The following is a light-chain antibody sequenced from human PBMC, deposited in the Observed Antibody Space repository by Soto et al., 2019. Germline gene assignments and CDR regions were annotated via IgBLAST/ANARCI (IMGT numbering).Light chain of an antibody. V-gene: IGKV1-9*01. CDR1: QGISTY. CDR3: QQYNSYST. CDR2: AAS. J-gene: IGKJ1*01. Sequence: IQLTQSPSSLSASVGDRVTITCRTSQGISTYLAWYEQKPGKAPKLLIYAASILQSGVPSRFSGSGSGTDFTLTISSLQPDDFATYYCQQYNSYSTFGQGTKVDIK.